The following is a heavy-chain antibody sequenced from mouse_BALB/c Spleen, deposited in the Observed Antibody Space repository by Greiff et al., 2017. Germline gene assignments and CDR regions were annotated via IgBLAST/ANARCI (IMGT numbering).Heavy chain of an antibody. CDR1: GFDFSRYW. Sequence: EVKLQESGGGLVQPGGSLKLSCAASGFDFSRYWMCWVRQAPGKGLEWIGEINPDSSTLNYTPSLKDIFIISRDNAKNTLYLQMSKVSTEDTALYDSASPYSYDWWFAYWGQGTLVTVSA. D-gene: IGHD2-12*01. J-gene: IGHJ3*01. CDR2: INPDSSTL. V-gene: IGHV4-1*02. CDR3: ASPYSYDWWFAY.